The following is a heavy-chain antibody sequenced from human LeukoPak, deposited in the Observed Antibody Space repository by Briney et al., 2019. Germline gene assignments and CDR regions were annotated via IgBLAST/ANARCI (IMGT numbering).Heavy chain of an antibody. Sequence: GGSLRLSCAASGFTFSSYSMNWVRRAPGKGLEWVSSISSSSSYIYYADSVRGRFTISRDNAKNSLYLQMNSLRAEDTAVYYCANLDAAGKETDYRGQGTLVTVSS. J-gene: IGHJ4*02. D-gene: IGHD6-13*01. CDR3: ANLDAAGKETDY. CDR1: GFTFSSYS. V-gene: IGHV3-21*01. CDR2: ISSSSSYI.